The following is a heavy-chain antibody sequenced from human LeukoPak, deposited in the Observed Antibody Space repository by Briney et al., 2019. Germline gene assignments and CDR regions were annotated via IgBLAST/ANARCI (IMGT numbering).Heavy chain of an antibody. CDR2: IRYDGSNK. D-gene: IGHD3-22*01. CDR1: GFTFSSYG. V-gene: IGHV3-30*02. Sequence: GGSLRLSCAASGFTFSSYGMHWVRQAPGKGLEWVAFIRYDGSNKYYADSVKGRFTISRDNSKNTLYLQMNSLRAEDTAVYYCAKDGPYYYDSSGYYNWGQGTLVTVSS. CDR3: AKDGPYYYDSSGYYN. J-gene: IGHJ4*02.